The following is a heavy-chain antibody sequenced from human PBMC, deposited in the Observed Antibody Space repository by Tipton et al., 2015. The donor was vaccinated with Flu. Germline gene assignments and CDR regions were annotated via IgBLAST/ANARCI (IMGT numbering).Heavy chain of an antibody. V-gene: IGHV1-2*06. CDR1: GYTFTSYN. Sequence: QLVQSGAEVKKPGASVKVSCKASGYTFTSYNMHWVRQAPGQGLEWMGRIYPHSGATIYAQKFQGRVTMTRDTAITTAYMELSRLRSDDTAVYYCARRRQWSGSYYDAVDIWGQGTMVTVSS. D-gene: IGHD1-26*01. CDR2: IYPHSGAT. CDR3: ARRRQWSGSYYDAVDI. J-gene: IGHJ3*02.